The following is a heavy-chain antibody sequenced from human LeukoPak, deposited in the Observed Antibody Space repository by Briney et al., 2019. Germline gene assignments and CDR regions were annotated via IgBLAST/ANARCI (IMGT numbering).Heavy chain of an antibody. CDR2: LYSGGDT. CDR1: GFSISDSY. V-gene: IGHV3-66*02. CDR3: ARGENYYFHTDV. D-gene: IGHD2/OR15-2a*01. Sequence: GGSLRLSCAASGFSISDSYMSWVRQAPGKGPEWVSILYSGGDTYYSASVRGRFTISRDNSKNTLYLQMNTLSAADTAVYFCARGENYYFHTDVWGKGVTVTVSS. J-gene: IGHJ6*03.